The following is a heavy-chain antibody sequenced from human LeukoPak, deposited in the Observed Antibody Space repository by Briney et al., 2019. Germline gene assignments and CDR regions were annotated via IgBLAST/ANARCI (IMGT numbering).Heavy chain of an antibody. CDR2: IIPIFGTA. CDR3: ARDHQMTAGEDAFDI. V-gene: IGHV1-69*06. D-gene: IGHD1-14*01. Sequence: ASVKVSCKASGYTFTGYYMHWVRQAPGQGLEWMGGIIPIFGTANYAQKFQGRVTITADKSTSTAYMELSSLRSEDTAVYYCARDHQMTAGEDAFDIWGQGTMVTVSS. J-gene: IGHJ3*02. CDR1: GYTFTGYY.